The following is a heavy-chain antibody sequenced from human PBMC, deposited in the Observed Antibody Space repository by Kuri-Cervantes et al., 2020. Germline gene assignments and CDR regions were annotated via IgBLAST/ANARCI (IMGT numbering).Heavy chain of an antibody. CDR3: ARSPTYCSGGSCYSRYYYYYMDV. CDR2: ISAYNGDT. J-gene: IGHJ6*03. CDR1: GYTFTSYG. V-gene: IGHV1-18*01. Sequence: ASVKVSCKASGYTFTSYGISWVRQAPGQGLEWMGWISAYNGDTNYAQKFQGWVTMTRDTSISTAYMELSRLRSDDTAVYYCARSPTYCSGGSCYSRYYYYYMDVWGKGTTVTVSS. D-gene: IGHD2-15*01.